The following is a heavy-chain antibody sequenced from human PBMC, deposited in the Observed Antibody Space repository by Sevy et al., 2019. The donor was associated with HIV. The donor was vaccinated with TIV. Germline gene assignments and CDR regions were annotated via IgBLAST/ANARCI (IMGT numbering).Heavy chain of an antibody. CDR1: GGSFSSFY. CDR3: ARGTGYYAY. Sequence: WETLSLTCTVSGGSFSSFYWSWIRQSPGKGLEWIGDIHSSGSTTYNPSLKSRVTISGDTSKNRFSLDLISVTAADTAVYYCARGTGYYAYWGQGTLVTVSS. J-gene: IGHJ4*02. CDR2: IHSSGST. V-gene: IGHV4-59*01. D-gene: IGHD1-26*01.